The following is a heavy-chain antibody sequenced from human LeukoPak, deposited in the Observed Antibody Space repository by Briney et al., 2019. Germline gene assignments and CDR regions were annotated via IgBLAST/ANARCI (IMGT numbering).Heavy chain of an antibody. J-gene: IGHJ4*02. V-gene: IGHV3-23*01. CDR2: ISGSGGST. D-gene: IGHD2-8*01. CDR3: AKMVYAINVLDY. CDR1: GFTFSSYA. Sequence: GGSLRLSCAASGFTFSSYAMNWVRQAPGKGLEWVAAISGSGGSTYYADSVKGRFTISRDNSKNTLYLQMNSLRAEDTAVYYCAKMVYAINVLDYWGQGTLVTVSS.